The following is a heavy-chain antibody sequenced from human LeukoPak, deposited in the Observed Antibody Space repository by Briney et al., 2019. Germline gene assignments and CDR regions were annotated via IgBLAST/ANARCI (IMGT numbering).Heavy chain of an antibody. V-gene: IGHV3-21*01. J-gene: IGHJ4*02. CDR3: AKEYDSRGYGANFDN. Sequence: GGSLRLSCVASGFTFSHYSMNWVRQAPGKGLEWVSTIRFTGSYIYYADSVKGRFTISRDNSGNTLYLQMNRLRPEDTAVYYCAKEYDSRGYGANFDNWGQGTLVTVSS. CDR1: GFTFSHYS. D-gene: IGHD3-10*01. CDR2: IRFTGSYI.